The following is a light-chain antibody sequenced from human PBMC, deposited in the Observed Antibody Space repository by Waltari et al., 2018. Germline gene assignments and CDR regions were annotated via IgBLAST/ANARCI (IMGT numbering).Light chain of an antibody. J-gene: IGKJ2*01. Sequence: DIVLTQSPATLSLSPGETATLSCRASQSVGTYLAWYQQKPGQAPRLLIYDASNRATGNPARFRGSGSGTDFTLTISSLEAEDFAVYYCQQRSNGTPHTFGQGARLEIK. CDR1: QSVGTY. CDR3: QQRSNGTPHT. V-gene: IGKV3-11*01. CDR2: DAS.